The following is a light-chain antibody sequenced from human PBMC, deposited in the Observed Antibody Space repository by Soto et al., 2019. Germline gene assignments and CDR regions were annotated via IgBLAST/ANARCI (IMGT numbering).Light chain of an antibody. Sequence: EIVLTQSPGTLSLYPGKRATLSCRASQSISSSYLAWYQQKPGQAPRLLIYGASTRATGIPARFSGSGSGTEFTLTISSLQSEDFAVYYCQQYSNWPPITFGQGTRLEIK. CDR3: QQYSNWPPIT. V-gene: IGKV3-15*01. CDR2: GAS. CDR1: QSISSSY. J-gene: IGKJ5*01.